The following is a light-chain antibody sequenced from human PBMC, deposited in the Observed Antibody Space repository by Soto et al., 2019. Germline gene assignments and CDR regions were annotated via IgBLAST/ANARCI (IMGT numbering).Light chain of an antibody. CDR2: AAS. V-gene: IGKV1-17*03. CDR3: VQHNSYPLT. Sequence: IQMTQSPSAMSASVGDRVTITCRASQVISNGLAWFRQKPGEVPQRLIYAASSLQSVVPSRFSGSGSGTEFTLTITSLQPEDFATYYCVQHNSYPLTFGGGTKVEIK. J-gene: IGKJ4*01. CDR1: QVISNG.